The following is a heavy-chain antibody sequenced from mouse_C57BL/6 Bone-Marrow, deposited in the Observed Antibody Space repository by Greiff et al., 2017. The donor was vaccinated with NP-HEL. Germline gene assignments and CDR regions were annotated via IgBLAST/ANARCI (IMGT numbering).Heavy chain of an antibody. Sequence: QVQLKESGAELVRPGASVKLSCKASGYTFTDYYINWVKQRPGQGLEWIARIYPGSGNTYYNEKFKGKATLTAEKSSSTAYMQLSSLTSEDSAVYFCARGAGSSWYFDVWGTGTTVTVSS. V-gene: IGHV1-76*01. J-gene: IGHJ1*03. D-gene: IGHD1-1*01. CDR2: IYPGSGNT. CDR3: ARGAGSSWYFDV. CDR1: GYTFTDYY.